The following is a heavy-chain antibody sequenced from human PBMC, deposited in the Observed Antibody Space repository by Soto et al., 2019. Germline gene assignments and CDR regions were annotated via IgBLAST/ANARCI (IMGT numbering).Heavy chain of an antibody. Sequence: QVQLHESGPGLVKPSETLSLICIVSGGSVTSTNFYWAWMRQPPGKGLEWIGTLSYTGSTHYNPSLNSRVSISVDTSKNQISLRLTSVTAADTAVFYCARKEVSTMRDYWGQGTLVTVSS. D-gene: IGHD1-1*01. J-gene: IGHJ4*02. V-gene: IGHV4-39*01. CDR1: GGSVTSTNFY. CDR2: LSYTGST. CDR3: ARKEVSTMRDY.